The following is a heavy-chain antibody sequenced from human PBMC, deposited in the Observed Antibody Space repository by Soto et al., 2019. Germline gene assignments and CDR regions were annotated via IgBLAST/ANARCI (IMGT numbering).Heavy chain of an antibody. Sequence: GGSLRLSCAASGFTFSSYAMSWVRQAPGKGLEWVSAISGSGGSTYYADSVKGRFTISRDNSKNTLYLQMNSLRAEDTAVYYYAKVQVREYQLPPGPAFDSRAQGTPVTVSS. J-gene: IGHJ5*01. D-gene: IGHD2-2*01. CDR3: AKVQVREYQLPPGPAFDS. CDR2: ISGSGGST. V-gene: IGHV3-23*01. CDR1: GFTFSSYA.